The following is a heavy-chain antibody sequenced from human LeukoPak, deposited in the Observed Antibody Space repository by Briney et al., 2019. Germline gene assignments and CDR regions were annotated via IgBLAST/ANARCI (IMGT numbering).Heavy chain of an antibody. CDR3: ARDPTSFHSSGYYLFDY. CDR1: GFTFGSYT. Sequence: PGRSLRLSCAASGFTFGSYTMHWVRQAPGKGLEWVAAISFDGRNKYYTDSVKGRFTISRDNPKNTLSLQMNSLRAEDTAVYYCARDPTSFHSSGYYLFDYWGQGTLVTVSS. V-gene: IGHV3-30*04. J-gene: IGHJ4*02. D-gene: IGHD6-19*01. CDR2: ISFDGRNK.